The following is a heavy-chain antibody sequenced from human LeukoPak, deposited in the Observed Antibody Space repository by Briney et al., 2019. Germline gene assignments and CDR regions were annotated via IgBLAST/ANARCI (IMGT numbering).Heavy chain of an antibody. CDR3: ARDQLEFIGMYYFYYMDV. CDR2: IYYSGST. V-gene: IGHV4-59*01. D-gene: IGHD5-18*01. Sequence: SETLSLTCTVSGGSISSYYWSWIRQPPGKGLEWMGYIYYSGSTNYNPSLKSRVTISVDTSKNQFSLNLSSVTAADTAVYYCARDQLEFIGMYYFYYMDVWGKGTTVTVSS. J-gene: IGHJ6*03. CDR1: GGSISSYY.